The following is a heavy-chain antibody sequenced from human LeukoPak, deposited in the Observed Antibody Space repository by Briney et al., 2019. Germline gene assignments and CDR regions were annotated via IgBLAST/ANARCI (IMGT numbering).Heavy chain of an antibody. CDR3: AKVRDTRDWYKDAFDI. J-gene: IGHJ3*02. CDR2: ITGTGGST. Sequence: GGSLRLSCAASGFTFTSYAMSWVRQASGKGLEWVSAITGTGGSTYYAASVKGRFTVSRDNSKNTLYLQMSSLRAEDAAMYYCAKVRDTRDWYKDAFDIWGQGTRVTVSS. V-gene: IGHV3-23*01. CDR1: GFTFTSYA. D-gene: IGHD6-19*01.